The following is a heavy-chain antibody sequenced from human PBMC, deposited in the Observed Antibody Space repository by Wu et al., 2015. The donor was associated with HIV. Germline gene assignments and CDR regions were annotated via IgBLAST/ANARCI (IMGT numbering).Heavy chain of an antibody. Sequence: QVQLVQSGPEVKKPGTSVKVSCKASGYSFTGYFIQWVRQAPGRGLEWMGWINPNSGGTNYAQKFQGRVTMTRDTSISTAYMELSRLRSDDTAVYYCARDEIRVAAGIDYWGQGTLVTVSS. CDR1: GYSFTGYF. D-gene: IGHD6-13*01. J-gene: IGHJ4*02. CDR2: INPNSGGT. CDR3: ARDEIRVAAGIDY. V-gene: IGHV1-2*02.